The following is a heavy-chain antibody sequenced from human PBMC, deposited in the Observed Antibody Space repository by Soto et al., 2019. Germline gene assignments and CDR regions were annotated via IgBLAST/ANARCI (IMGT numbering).Heavy chain of an antibody. D-gene: IGHD3-10*01. V-gene: IGHV1-2*02. CDR3: ARVQGSGSPYYFDS. J-gene: IGHJ4*02. CDR2: TNPDSGGT. CDR1: GSTFTDDY. Sequence: ASVKVSCTTSGSTFTDDYLHWVRQAPGQGLEWMGWTNPDSGGTNYAQKFQGRVTMTRDTSISTAYMELSRLRSDDTAVYYCARVQGSGSPYYFDSWGQGTLVTVSS.